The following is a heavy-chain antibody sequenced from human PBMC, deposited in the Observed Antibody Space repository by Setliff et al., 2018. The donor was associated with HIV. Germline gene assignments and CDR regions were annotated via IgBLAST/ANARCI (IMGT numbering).Heavy chain of an antibody. Sequence: SETLSLTCAVSGGSISSSNWWSWVRQPPGKGLEWIGEIYHSGSTNYNPSLQSRVTISVDKSKSQFSLKLNSVTAADTAVYYCNIYYYYYMDVWGQGTAVTVSS. V-gene: IGHV4-4*02. CDR2: IYHSGST. CDR1: GGSISSSNW. J-gene: IGHJ6*03. CDR3: NIYYYYYMDV.